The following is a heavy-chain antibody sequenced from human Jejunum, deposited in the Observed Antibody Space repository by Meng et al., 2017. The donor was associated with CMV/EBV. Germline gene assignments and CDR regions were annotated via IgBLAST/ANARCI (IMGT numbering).Heavy chain of an antibody. J-gene: IGHJ4*02. Sequence: ASGYTFTGYYIHWVRQAPGHGLEWMGWLNPGGGATDYAQRFQGRVTLTRDKTITTAYMDLTKLRSDDTAVYYCARSGRGAYYTVYWGQGTLVTVSS. CDR1: GYTFTGYY. D-gene: IGHD3-3*01. CDR2: LNPGGGAT. CDR3: ARSGRGAYYTVY. V-gene: IGHV1-2*02.